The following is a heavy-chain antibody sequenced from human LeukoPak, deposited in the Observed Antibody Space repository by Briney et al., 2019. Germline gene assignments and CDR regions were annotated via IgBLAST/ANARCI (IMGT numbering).Heavy chain of an antibody. CDR1: GLTFSSYA. Sequence: GGSLRLSCAASGLTFSSYAMSWVRQAPGKGLEWVSAISGSGGSTYYADSVKGRFTISRDNSKNTLYLQMNSLRAEDTAVYYCAKGSGGNSAWYFDLWGRGTLVTVSS. CDR3: AKGSGGNSAWYFDL. CDR2: ISGSGGST. V-gene: IGHV3-23*01. D-gene: IGHD4-23*01. J-gene: IGHJ2*01.